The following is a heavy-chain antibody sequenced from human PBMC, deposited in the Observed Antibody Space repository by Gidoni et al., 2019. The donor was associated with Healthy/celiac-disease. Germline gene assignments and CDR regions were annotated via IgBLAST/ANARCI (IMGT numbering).Heavy chain of an antibody. CDR3: ARGSGSGSYYDYYYYYGMDV. J-gene: IGHJ6*02. V-gene: IGHV1-2*02. D-gene: IGHD3-10*01. CDR1: GHTFTGYS. CDR2: INPNSGGT. Sequence: QVQLLQSAAAVKKPGASVTVSCRASGHTFTGYSLPWVRQDPGQGLEWMGWINPNSGGTNYAQKFQGRVTMTRDTSISTTYMELSRLRSDDTAVYYCARGSGSGSYYDYYYYYGMDVWGQGTTVTVSS.